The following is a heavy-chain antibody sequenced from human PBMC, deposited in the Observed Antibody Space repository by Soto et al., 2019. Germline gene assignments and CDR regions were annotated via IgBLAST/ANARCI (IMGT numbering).Heavy chain of an antibody. CDR2: IYAGTIT. J-gene: IGHJ4*02. D-gene: IGHD3-22*01. CDR3: ARIPYDNSGTIFDY. Sequence: PGGSLRLSCAVSGITVSSYDMSWVRQAAGKGLEWVSVIYAGTITYYADSVKGRFTIYRDNSKNTLNLEMNSLRVEDTAVYYCARIPYDNSGTIFDYWGQGTLVTVSS. V-gene: IGHV3-53*01. CDR1: GITVSSYD.